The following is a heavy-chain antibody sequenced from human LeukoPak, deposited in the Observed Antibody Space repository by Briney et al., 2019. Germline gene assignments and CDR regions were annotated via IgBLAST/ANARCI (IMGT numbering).Heavy chain of an antibody. CDR1: GFTFSNAW. V-gene: IGHV3-15*01. CDR2: IKSKTDGGTT. Sequence: GGSLRLSCAASGFTFSNAWMSWVRQAPGKGLEWVGRIKSKTDGGTTDYAAHVKGRFTISRDDSRNTLYLQMNSLKTEDTAVYYCTTEDIVVVPAAFEPLWGQGTLVTVSS. J-gene: IGHJ4*02. CDR3: TTEDIVVVPAAFEPL. D-gene: IGHD2-2*01.